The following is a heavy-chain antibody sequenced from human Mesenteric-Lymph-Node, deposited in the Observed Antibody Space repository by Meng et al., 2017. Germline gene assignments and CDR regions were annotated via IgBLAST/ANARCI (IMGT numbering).Heavy chain of an antibody. CDR3: AGPDTAIGAFDI. CDR1: GFTFSSYG. D-gene: IGHD5-18*01. CDR2: IWYDGSNK. Sequence: GGSLRLSCAASGFTFSSYGMHWVRQAPGKGLGWVAIIWYDGSNKYYADSVKGRFTISRDNSKNTLYLQMNSLRAEDTAVYYGAGPDTAIGAFDIWGQGTMVTVSS. J-gene: IGHJ3*02. V-gene: IGHV3-33*01.